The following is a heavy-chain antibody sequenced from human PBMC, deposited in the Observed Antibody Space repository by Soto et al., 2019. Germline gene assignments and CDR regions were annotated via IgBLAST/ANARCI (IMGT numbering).Heavy chain of an antibody. CDR1: GGSTSSSNW. Sequence: PSETLSLTCAVSGGSTSSSNWWSWVRQPPGKGLEWIGEIYHSGSTNYNPSLKSRVTISVDKSKNQFSLKLSSVTAADTAVYYCAREAEYSSSSYAFDIWGQGTMVTVSS. CDR3: AREAEYSSSSYAFDI. CDR2: IYHSGST. D-gene: IGHD6-6*01. J-gene: IGHJ3*02. V-gene: IGHV4-4*02.